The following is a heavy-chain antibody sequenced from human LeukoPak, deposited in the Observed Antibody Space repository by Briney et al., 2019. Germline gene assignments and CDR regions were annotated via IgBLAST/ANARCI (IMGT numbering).Heavy chain of an antibody. D-gene: IGHD6-19*01. CDR2: INPSDGST. CDR1: AYPFTTYY. CDR3: TRDFSRGWFSVDH. Sequence: ASVKVSCKTSAYPFTTYYMHWVRQAPGQGLQWMGVINPSDGSTSYAQKFRGRLTMTRDTSTNTLYMDLSSLIFEDTAVYFCTRDFSRGWFSVDHWGQGTLLTVSS. J-gene: IGHJ4*02. V-gene: IGHV1-46*01.